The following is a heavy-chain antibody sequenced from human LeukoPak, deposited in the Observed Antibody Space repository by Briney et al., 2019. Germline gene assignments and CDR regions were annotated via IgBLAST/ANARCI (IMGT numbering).Heavy chain of an antibody. CDR1: GFTFSSYG. Sequence: PGGSLRLSCAASGFTFSSYGMHWVRQAPGKGLEWVAFIRYDGSNKYYADSVKGRFTISRDNSKNTLYLQTNSLRAEDTAVYYCAVTMVRGGPTYYYYYGMDVWGQGTTVTVSS. CDR3: AVTMVRGGPTYYYYYGMDV. J-gene: IGHJ6*02. D-gene: IGHD3-10*01. CDR2: IRYDGSNK. V-gene: IGHV3-30*02.